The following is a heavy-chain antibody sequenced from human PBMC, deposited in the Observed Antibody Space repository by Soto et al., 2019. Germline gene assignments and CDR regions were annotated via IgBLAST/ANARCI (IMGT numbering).Heavy chain of an antibody. CDR2: ISSSSSTI. J-gene: IGHJ4*02. Sequence: PGGSLRLSCAASGFTFSSYSMNWVRQAPGKGLEWVSYISSSSSTIYYADSVKGRFTISRDNAKNSLYLQMNSLRDEDTAVYYCAREKGYSSSLIYFDYWGQGTLVTSPQ. CDR1: GFTFSSYS. D-gene: IGHD6-13*01. V-gene: IGHV3-48*02. CDR3: AREKGYSSSLIYFDY.